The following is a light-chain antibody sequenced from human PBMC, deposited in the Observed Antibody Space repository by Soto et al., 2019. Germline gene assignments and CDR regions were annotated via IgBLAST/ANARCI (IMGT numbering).Light chain of an antibody. CDR1: SSNIGSNT. CDR2: NNN. J-gene: IGLJ3*02. Sequence: QSALTQPPSASGTPGQRVTISCSGSSSNIGSNTVNWYQQVPGTAPKLLIYNNNQRPSGVPDRFSGSKSGTSASLAISGLESQVEGDYYCAAWDDGLNGWVLGGGTQLXVL. CDR3: AAWDDGLNGWV. V-gene: IGLV1-44*01.